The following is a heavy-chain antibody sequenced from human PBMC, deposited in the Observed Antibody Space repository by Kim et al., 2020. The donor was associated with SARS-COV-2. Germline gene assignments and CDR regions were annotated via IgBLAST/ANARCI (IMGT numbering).Heavy chain of an antibody. CDR3: ARVPIGFGMDV. CDR2: ISSSSSYI. CDR1: GFTFSSYS. Sequence: GGSLRLSCAASGFTFSSYSMNWVRQAPGKGLEWVSSISSSSSYIYYADSVKGRFTISRDNAKNSLYLQMNSLRAEDTAVYYCARVPIGFGMDVWGQGTTVTVSS. D-gene: IGHD2-2*03. V-gene: IGHV3-21*01. J-gene: IGHJ6*02.